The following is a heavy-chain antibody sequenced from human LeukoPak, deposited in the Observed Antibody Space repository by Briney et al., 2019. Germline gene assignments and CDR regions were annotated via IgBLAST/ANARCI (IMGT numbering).Heavy chain of an antibody. D-gene: IGHD1-1*01. Sequence: SETLSLTCTVSGGSISSGGYYWSWIRQHPGKGLEWIGYISYSGSTYYNPSLKSRVSISVDTSKNQFSLKLSSVTAADTAVYYCARSRGGLEPLDYWGQGTLVTVSS. CDR3: ARSRGGLEPLDY. CDR1: GGSISSGGYY. CDR2: ISYSGST. V-gene: IGHV4-31*03. J-gene: IGHJ4*02.